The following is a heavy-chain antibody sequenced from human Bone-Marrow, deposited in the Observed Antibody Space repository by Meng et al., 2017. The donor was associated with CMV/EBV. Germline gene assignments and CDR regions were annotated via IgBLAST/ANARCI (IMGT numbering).Heavy chain of an antibody. CDR1: GGSISSGDYY. V-gene: IGHV4-30-4*08. J-gene: IGHJ5*02. CDR2: IYYSGST. CDR3: ARVSGLELGEVWFDP. Sequence: QWRLQEPGPGLVKPSQTPSLTCTVSGGSISSGDYYWSWIRQPPGKGLEWIGYIYYSGSTYYNPSLKSRVTISVDTSKNQFSLKLSSVTAADTAVYYCARVSGLELGEVWFDPWGQGTLVTVSS. D-gene: IGHD1-7*01.